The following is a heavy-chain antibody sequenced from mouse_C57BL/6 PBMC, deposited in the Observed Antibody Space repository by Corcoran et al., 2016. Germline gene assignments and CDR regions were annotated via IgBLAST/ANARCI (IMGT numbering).Heavy chain of an antibody. CDR1: GYTFTDYY. CDR3: ARGSTTVVAPWDY. Sequence: EFQLQQSGPELVKPGASVKISCKASGYTFTDYYMNWVKQSHGKSLEWIGDINPNNGGTSYNQKFKGKATLTVDKSSSTAYMELRSLTSEDSAVYYCARGSTTVVAPWDYWGQGTSVTVSS. D-gene: IGHD1-1*01. CDR2: INPNNGGT. V-gene: IGHV1-26*01. J-gene: IGHJ4*01.